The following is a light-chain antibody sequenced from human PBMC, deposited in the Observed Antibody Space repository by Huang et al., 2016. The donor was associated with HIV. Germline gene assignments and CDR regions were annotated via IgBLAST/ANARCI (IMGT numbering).Light chain of an antibody. Sequence: EVVMTQSPVTLSVFPGERATLSCRASQSVSPNLAWYQQKPGQPPRVLIYGASTRATGVPARFIGSGSGTEFTLTISSLQSEDFAVYYCQQYNSWPLTFGGGTTVAI. CDR1: QSVSPN. V-gene: IGKV3-15*01. J-gene: IGKJ4*01. CDR2: GAS. CDR3: QQYNSWPLT.